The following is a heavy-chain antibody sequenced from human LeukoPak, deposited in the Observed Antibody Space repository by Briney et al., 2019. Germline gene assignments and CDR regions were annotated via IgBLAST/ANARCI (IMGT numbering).Heavy chain of an antibody. CDR2: ISGYNGNT. D-gene: IGHD3-22*01. CDR3: ARLGPYYYDSSDATGYYMDV. CDR1: GYTFTSYG. Sequence: ASVKVSCKASGYTFTSYGLSWVRQAPGQGLEWMGWISGYNGNTNYAQNFQGKVTMTTDTSTSTAYMELRSLRSDDTAVYYCARLGPYYYDSSDATGYYMDVWGKGTTVTISS. V-gene: IGHV1-18*01. J-gene: IGHJ6*03.